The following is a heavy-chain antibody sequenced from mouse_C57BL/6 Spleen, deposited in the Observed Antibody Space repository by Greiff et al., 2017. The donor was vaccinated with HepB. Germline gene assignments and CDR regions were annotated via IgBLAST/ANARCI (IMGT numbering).Heavy chain of an antibody. CDR2: INPNNGGT. J-gene: IGHJ2*01. CDR3: AYGSNFDY. V-gene: IGHV1-26*01. CDR1: GYTFTDYY. Sequence: EVQLQQSGPELVKPGASVKISCKASGYTFTDYYMNWVKQSHGKSLEWIGDINPNNGGTSYNQKFKGKATLTVDKSSSTAYMELRSLTSEDSAVYYCAYGSNFDYWGQGTTLTVSS. D-gene: IGHD1-1*01.